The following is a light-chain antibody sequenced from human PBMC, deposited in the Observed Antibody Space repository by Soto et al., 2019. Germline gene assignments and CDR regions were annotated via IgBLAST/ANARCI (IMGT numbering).Light chain of an antibody. CDR2: GNN. Sequence: QSVLTQPPSVSGAPGQRVTISCTGTSSNIRARYDVHWYQQLPGTAPKLLIYGNNYRPSGVPDRFSGSRSDTSASLAITGLQAEDEADYYCQSYDTSLSGMLFGGGTKLTVL. J-gene: IGLJ2*01. V-gene: IGLV1-40*01. CDR1: SSNIRARYD. CDR3: QSYDTSLSGML.